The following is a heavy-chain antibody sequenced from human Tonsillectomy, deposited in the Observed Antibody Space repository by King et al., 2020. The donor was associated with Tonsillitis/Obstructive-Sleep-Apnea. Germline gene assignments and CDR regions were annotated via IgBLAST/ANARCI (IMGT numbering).Heavy chain of an antibody. CDR1: GFTFSNAW. CDR3: TTLLWDLQTPQSASIFDY. CDR2: IKSKTDGGTT. J-gene: IGHJ4*02. D-gene: IGHD1-26*01. V-gene: IGHV3-15*01. Sequence: VQLVESGGGLVKPGGSLRLSCAASGFTFSNAWMSWVRQAPGKGLEWVGRIKSKTDGGTTDYAAPVKGRFTISRDDSKNTLYLQMNSLKTEDTAVYYCTTLLWDLQTPQSASIFDYWGQGTLVTVSS.